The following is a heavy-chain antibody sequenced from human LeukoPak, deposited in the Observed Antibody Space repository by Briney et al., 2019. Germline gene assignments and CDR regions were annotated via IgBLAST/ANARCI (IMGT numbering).Heavy chain of an antibody. J-gene: IGHJ5*02. V-gene: IGHV3-48*03. D-gene: IGHD6-19*01. CDR2: ISSSGSTI. Sequence: GGSLRLSCAASGFTFSSYEMNWVRQAPGKGLEWVSYISSSGSTIYYADSVKGRFTISRDNAKNSLYLQMNSLRAEDTAVYYCTRAAYSSGWYISPPSWFDPWGQGTLVTVSS. CDR1: GFTFSSYE. CDR3: TRAAYSSGWYISPPSWFDP.